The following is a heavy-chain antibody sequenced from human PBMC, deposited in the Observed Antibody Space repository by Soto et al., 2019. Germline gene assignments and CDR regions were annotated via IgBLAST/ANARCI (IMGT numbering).Heavy chain of an antibody. V-gene: IGHV3-30*18. D-gene: IGHD2-8*01. CDR1: GFSFSTYG. CDR2: ISHDGSNK. CDR3: AKDMVGYCSNVNCHIFDF. J-gene: IGHJ4*02. Sequence: QVQLMESGGAVVQPGRSLRLSCAASGFSFSTYGMHWVRQAPGKGLEWVALISHDGSNKQYAESVKGRFTISRDNSKNTLHLQMSSRRTGDAAVYYCAKDMVGYCSNVNCHIFDFLGQGTQVTVPS.